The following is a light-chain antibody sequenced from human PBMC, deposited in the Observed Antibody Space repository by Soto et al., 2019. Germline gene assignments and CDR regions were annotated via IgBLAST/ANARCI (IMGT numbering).Light chain of an antibody. J-gene: IGKJ5*01. Sequence: IVLTQSPGTLSLSPGERATLSCRASQSVSGTYLAWYRQKPGQAPRLLIYDVSSRATGIPDRFSGSGSGAEFTLTITRLEPEDFALYYCQQYGTSPQTFGQGTRLEIK. CDR2: DVS. CDR3: QQYGTSPQT. V-gene: IGKV3-20*01. CDR1: QSVSGTY.